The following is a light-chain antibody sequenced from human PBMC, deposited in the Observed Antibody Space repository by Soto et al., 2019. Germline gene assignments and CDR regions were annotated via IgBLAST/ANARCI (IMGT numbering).Light chain of an antibody. CDR2: AAS. CDR1: QGIRND. CDR3: LQDYNYPYT. J-gene: IGKJ2*01. Sequence: AIQLTQSPSSLSASVGDRVTITCRASQGIRNDLGWYQQKPGKAPKLLIYAASHLQSGVPSRFSGSYSGADFTLTINSLQPEDSATYYCLQDYNYPYTFGQGTKLEIK. V-gene: IGKV1-6*01.